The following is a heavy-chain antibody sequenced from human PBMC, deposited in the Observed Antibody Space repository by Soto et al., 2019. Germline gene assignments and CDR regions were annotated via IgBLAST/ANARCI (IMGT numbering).Heavy chain of an antibody. V-gene: IGHV1-46*01. Sequence: ASVKVSCKASGYTFTSYYMHWVRQAPGQGLEWMGIINPSSGSTSYAQKFQGRVTMTRDTSTSTAYMELSRLRSDDTAVYYCARGGGSNCISTSCYVIWGQGTLVTVSS. CDR1: GYTFTSYY. CDR3: ARGGGSNCISTSCYVI. D-gene: IGHD2-2*01. CDR2: INPSSGST. J-gene: IGHJ4*02.